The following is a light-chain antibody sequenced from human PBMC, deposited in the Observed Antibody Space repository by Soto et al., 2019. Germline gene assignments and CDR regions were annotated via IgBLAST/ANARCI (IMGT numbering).Light chain of an antibody. Sequence: EIVMTQSPATLSVSPGERATLSCRASQSVSSNLTWYQQKPGQTPNLLIYVASTRATGIPARFSGSGSGTEFTLTISSLQSEDFAVYYCQHYNVWPLTFGGGTKVEFK. CDR2: VAS. J-gene: IGKJ4*01. CDR3: QHYNVWPLT. CDR1: QSVSSN. V-gene: IGKV3-15*01.